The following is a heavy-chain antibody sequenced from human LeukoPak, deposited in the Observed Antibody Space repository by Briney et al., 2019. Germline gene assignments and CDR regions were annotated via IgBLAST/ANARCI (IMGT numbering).Heavy chain of an antibody. D-gene: IGHD2-2*01. CDR3: VRDMGSSTSKD. J-gene: IGHJ4*02. CDR2: IYYSGST. V-gene: IGHV4-39*07. CDR1: GASISSTSHY. Sequence: MTSETLSLTCTVSGASISSTSHYWGWIRQPPGKGLEWIGSIYYSGSTYYNTSLKSRVTISVDMSKNQFSLRLNSVTAADTAVYYCVRDMGSSTSKDWGQGTLVTVSS.